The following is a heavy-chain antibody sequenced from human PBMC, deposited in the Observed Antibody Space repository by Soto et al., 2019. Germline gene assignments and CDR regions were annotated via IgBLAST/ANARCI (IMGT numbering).Heavy chain of an antibody. CDR2: INHSGST. Sequence: PSETLSLTCAVYGGSFSGHYGSWIRQPPGKGLEWMGEINHSGSTNYNPSLKSRVTISVDTSKKQFSLMLTSVTAADTAVYYCARGRDDCGGGTCYYYYGMDVWGQGTTVTVSS. CDR3: ARGRDDCGGGTCYYYYGMDV. V-gene: IGHV4-34*01. D-gene: IGHD2-15*01. CDR1: GGSFSGHY. J-gene: IGHJ6*02.